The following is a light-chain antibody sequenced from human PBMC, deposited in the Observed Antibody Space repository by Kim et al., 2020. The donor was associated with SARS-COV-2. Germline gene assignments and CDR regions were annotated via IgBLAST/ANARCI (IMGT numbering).Light chain of an antibody. Sequence: QSVLTQSASVSGSPGQSITISCIGTSSAVGDSNHVSWYQQHANKAPKLIIFDVTKRPSGVSDRFSGSKSANTASLTISGLQAEDEAHYYCFSFTNTDTGVFGGGTKVTVL. J-gene: IGLJ2*01. V-gene: IGLV2-14*03. CDR1: SSAVGDSNH. CDR3: FSFTNTDTGV. CDR2: DVT.